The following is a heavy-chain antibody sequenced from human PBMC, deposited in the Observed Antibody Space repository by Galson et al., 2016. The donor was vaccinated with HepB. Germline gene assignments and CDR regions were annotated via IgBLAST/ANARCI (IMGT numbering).Heavy chain of an antibody. J-gene: IGHJ6*04. V-gene: IGHV3-23*01. Sequence: SLRLSCAASGFTLSSSAMTWVRQAPGRGLEWVSAITETGSFAYYVDSVRGRFTLSRDTSKDTVYLQMNYLRADDTALYYCGRDYPTMTDRYPYHVDVWGKGTAVTVSS. CDR1: GFTLSSSA. D-gene: IGHD4-17*01. CDR2: ITETGSFA. CDR3: GRDYPTMTDRYPYHVDV.